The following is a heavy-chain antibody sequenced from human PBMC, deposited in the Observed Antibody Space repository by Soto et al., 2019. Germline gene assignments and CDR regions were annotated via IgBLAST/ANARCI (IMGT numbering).Heavy chain of an antibody. CDR2: ISAYNGNT. J-gene: IGHJ6*02. V-gene: IGHV1-18*01. D-gene: IGHD6-13*01. Sequence: QVQLVQSGAEVKKPGASVKVSCKASGYTFTSYGISWVRQAPGKGLEWMGWISAYNGNTNYAQKLQGRVTMTTDTSTSTAYMELRSLRSDDTAVYYCARIRSSWYPYYYYYGMDVWGQGTTVTVSS. CDR1: GYTFTSYG. CDR3: ARIRSSWYPYYYYYGMDV.